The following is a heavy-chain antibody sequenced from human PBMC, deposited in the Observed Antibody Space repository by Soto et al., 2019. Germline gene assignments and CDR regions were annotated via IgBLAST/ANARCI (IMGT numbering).Heavy chain of an antibody. D-gene: IGHD6-19*01. J-gene: IGHJ4*02. Sequence: ASVKVSCKSSGYTFTSYGISWVRQAPGQGLEWMGWISAYNGNTNYAQKLQGRVTMTTDTSTSTAYMELRSLRSEDTAVYYCARENSSGWYGFEWGKGTLVPVSP. CDR3: ARENSSGWYGFE. CDR1: GYTFTSYG. CDR2: ISAYNGNT. V-gene: IGHV1-18*01.